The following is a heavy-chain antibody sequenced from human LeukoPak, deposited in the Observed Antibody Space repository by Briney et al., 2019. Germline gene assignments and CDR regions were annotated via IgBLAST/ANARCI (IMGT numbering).Heavy chain of an antibody. D-gene: IGHD6-19*01. J-gene: IGHJ6*02. CDR1: GGSFSAYY. V-gene: IGHV4-34*01. Sequence: SETLSLTCAVYGGSFSAYYWSWIRQPPGKGLEWIGEINHSGSTNYNPSLKSRVTMSVDTSKNQFSLKLSSVTAADTAVYYCARGSDSSGWYQGMDVWGQGTTVTVSS. CDR3: ARGSDSSGWYQGMDV. CDR2: INHSGST.